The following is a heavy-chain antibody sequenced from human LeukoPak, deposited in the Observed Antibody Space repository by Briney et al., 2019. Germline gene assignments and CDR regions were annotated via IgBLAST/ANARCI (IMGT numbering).Heavy chain of an antibody. CDR1: GFTFSSYW. CDR2: IKQDGSEK. CDR3: ARFDPNSGSYKDFDY. V-gene: IGHV3-7*01. D-gene: IGHD1-26*01. J-gene: IGHJ4*02. Sequence: PGGSLRLSCAASGFTFSSYWMSWVRQAPGKGLEWVANIKQDGSEKSYVDSVKGRFTISRDNAKNSLYLQMSILRAEDTAVYYCARFDPNSGSYKDFDYWGQGTLVTVSS.